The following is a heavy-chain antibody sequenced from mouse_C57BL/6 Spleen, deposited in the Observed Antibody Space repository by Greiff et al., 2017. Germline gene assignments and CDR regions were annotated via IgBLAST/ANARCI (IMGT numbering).Heavy chain of an antibody. Sequence: EVHLVESEGGLVQPGSSMKLSCTASGFTFSDYYMAWVRQVPEKGLEWVANINYDGSSTYYLDSLKSRFIISRDNAKNILYLQMSSLKSEDTASYYCARDPYLLCSFYYAMDYWGQGTSVTVSS. CDR3: ARDPYLLCSFYYAMDY. CDR2: INYDGSST. J-gene: IGHJ4*01. CDR1: GFTFSDYY. D-gene: IGHD2-1*01. V-gene: IGHV5-16*01.